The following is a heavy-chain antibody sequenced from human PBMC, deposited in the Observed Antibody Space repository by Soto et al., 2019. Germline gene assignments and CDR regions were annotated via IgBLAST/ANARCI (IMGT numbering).Heavy chain of an antibody. CDR2: ISAYNGNT. Sequence: VTCKECCDTLASRSRWCVRQAPGQGLEWMGWISAYNGNTNYAQKLQGRVTMTTDTSTSTAYMELRSLRADYTAVYYCARDNGDFDPLGQGNLV. V-gene: IGHV1-18*01. J-gene: IGHJ5*02. CDR3: ARDNGDFDP. D-gene: IGHD4-17*01. CDR1: CDTLASRS.